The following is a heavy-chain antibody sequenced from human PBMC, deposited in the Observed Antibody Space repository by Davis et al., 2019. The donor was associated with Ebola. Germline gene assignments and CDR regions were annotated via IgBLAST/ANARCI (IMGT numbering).Heavy chain of an antibody. Sequence: SVKVSCKASGGTFSSYTISWVRQAPGQGLEWMGRIIPILGIANYAQKFQGRVTITADKSTSTAYMELSSLRSEDTAVYYCARDVDRRGYAGDAFDIWGQGTMVTVSS. D-gene: IGHD5-12*01. V-gene: IGHV1-69*04. CDR3: ARDVDRRGYAGDAFDI. CDR1: GGTFSSYT. J-gene: IGHJ3*02. CDR2: IIPILGIA.